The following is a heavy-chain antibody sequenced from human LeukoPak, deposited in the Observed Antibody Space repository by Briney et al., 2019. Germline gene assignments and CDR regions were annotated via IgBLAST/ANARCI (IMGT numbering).Heavy chain of an antibody. J-gene: IGHJ4*02. CDR2: ISIDGSSK. CDR3: VRVEYDNSWFRGYFDY. V-gene: IGHV3-30*04. CDR1: GFTLSSYG. D-gene: IGHD3-10*01. Sequence: PGGSLRLSCATSGFTLSSYGLHWVRQAPGKGLEWVALISIDGSSKYYSNSVKGRFTISRDNSKNTLYLQLNSLRAEDTAVYYCVRVEYDNSWFRGYFDYWGQGTLVTASS.